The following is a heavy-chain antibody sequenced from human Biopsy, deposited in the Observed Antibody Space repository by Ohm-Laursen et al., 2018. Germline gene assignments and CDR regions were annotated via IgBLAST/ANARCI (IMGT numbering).Heavy chain of an antibody. CDR3: ATPFQYYDSWGGYPPFDH. J-gene: IGHJ4*02. CDR2: IIPLLGIT. V-gene: IGHV1-69*04. Sequence: SVKVSCKASGGIFSSYAMSWVRQAPGQGLEWMGRIIPLLGITNYAQKFQGRVTISADKSTTTAYMELSNLKSEDTAVYYCATPFQYYDSWGGYPPFDHWGQGTLVTVSS. D-gene: IGHD3-3*01. CDR1: GGIFSSYA.